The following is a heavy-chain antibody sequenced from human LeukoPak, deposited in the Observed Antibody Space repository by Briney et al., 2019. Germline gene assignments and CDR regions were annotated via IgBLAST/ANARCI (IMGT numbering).Heavy chain of an antibody. V-gene: IGHV3-30*18. CDR2: ISYDGSNK. J-gene: IGHJ4*02. CDR1: GFTLRSYG. Sequence: GGTLRLSCAASGFTLRSYGMHWVRQAPGKGLEWVAVISYDGSNKYYADSVKGRFTISRDNSKNTLYLQMNSLRAEDTAVYYCAKGNRWLQFGYWGQGTLVTVSS. CDR3: AKGNRWLQFGY. D-gene: IGHD5-24*01.